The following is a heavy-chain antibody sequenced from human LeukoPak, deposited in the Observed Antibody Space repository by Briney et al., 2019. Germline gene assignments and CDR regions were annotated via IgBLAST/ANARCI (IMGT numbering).Heavy chain of an antibody. CDR3: ARGGYYYYGMDV. CDR1: GFPFSSYG. V-gene: IGHV3-33*01. CDR2: IWYDGSNK. Sequence: GGSLRLSCAASGFPFSSYGMHWVRQAPGKGLEWVAVIWYDGSNKYYADSVKGRFTISRDNSKNTLYLQMNSLRAEDTAVYYCARGGYYYYGMDVWGQGTTVTVSS. J-gene: IGHJ6*02.